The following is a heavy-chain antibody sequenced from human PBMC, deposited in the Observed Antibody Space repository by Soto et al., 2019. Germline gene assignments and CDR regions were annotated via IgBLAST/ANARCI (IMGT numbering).Heavy chain of an antibody. J-gene: IGHJ4*02. CDR3: TRGPRPTSIGTGAF. D-gene: IGHD3-10*01. CDR1: VFIFRMYW. CDR2: ITDDGSTT. Sequence: GSLRLACETSVFIFRMYWMHWVRQVPGKGPQWVARITDDGSTTYYAASVEGRFTISRDNAKNALYLQMTSLRADDTAVYYCTRGPRPTSIGTGAFWGQGTLVTVSS. V-gene: IGHV3-74*01.